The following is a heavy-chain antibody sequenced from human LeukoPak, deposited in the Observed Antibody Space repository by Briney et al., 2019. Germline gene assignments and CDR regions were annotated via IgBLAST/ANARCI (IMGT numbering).Heavy chain of an antibody. V-gene: IGHV3-53*01. CDR1: GFTVSSNY. J-gene: IGHJ3*02. CDR2: IYSGGST. CDR3: ARDSGYGSGSYIAFDI. Sequence: HPGGSLRLSCAASGFTVSSNYMSWVRQAPGKGLEWVSVIYSGGSTYYADSVKGQFTISRDNSKNTLYLQMNSLRAEDTAVYYCARDSGYGSGSYIAFDIWGQGTMVTVSS. D-gene: IGHD3-10*01.